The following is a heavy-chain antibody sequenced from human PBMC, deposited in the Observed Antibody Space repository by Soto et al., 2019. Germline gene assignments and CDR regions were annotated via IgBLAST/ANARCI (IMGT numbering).Heavy chain of an antibody. CDR3: AIDLSATHTYGYPGGYFDY. V-gene: IGHV3-30*03. CDR2: ISFDGSKK. D-gene: IGHD5-18*01. J-gene: IGHJ4*02. Sequence: QVQLVEAGGGVVQPGRSLRLSCAASGFTFSSYGMSWVRQAPGKGLESVAVISFDGSKKYYADSVKGRFTISRDKSKKTLYLQMNSLIAEDTAVYYCAIDLSATHTYGYPGGYFDYWGKGTLVTVSS. CDR1: GFTFSSYG.